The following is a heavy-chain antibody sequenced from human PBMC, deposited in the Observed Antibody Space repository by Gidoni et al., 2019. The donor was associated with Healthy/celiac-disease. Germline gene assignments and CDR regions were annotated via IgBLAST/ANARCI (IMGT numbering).Heavy chain of an antibody. CDR3: ARALTGKSPWYFDL. Sequence: YSGSTNYNPSLKSRVTISVDTSKNQFSLKLSSVTAADTAVYYCARALTGKSPWYFDLWGRGTLVTVSS. J-gene: IGHJ2*01. D-gene: IGHD7-27*01. V-gene: IGHV4-59*01. CDR2: YSGST.